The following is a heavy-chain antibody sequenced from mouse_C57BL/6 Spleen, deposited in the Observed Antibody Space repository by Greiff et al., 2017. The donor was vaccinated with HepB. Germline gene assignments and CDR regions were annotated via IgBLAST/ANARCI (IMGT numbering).Heavy chain of an antibody. CDR3: ARRGHYYGSSYGYFDV. Sequence: EVKVVESGGGLVKPGGSLKLSCAASGFTFSSYTMSWVRQTPEKRLEWVATISGGGGNTYYPDSVKGRFTISRDNAKNTLYLQMSSLRSEDTALYYCARRGHYYGSSYGYFDVWGTGTTVTVSS. CDR1: GFTFSSYT. CDR2: ISGGGGNT. J-gene: IGHJ1*03. V-gene: IGHV5-9*01. D-gene: IGHD1-1*01.